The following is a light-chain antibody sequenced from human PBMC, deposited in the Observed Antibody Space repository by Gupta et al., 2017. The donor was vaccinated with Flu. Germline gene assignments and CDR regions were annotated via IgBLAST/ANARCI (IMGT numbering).Light chain of an antibody. Sequence: SELIQDPAVAVALGQTVRITCQGDSLRSNYASWYQQKPGQAPILVIYGKNNRPSGIPGRFSGSSSGDTASLTITGAQAEDEADYYCDSRDSSDNHWVFGGGTKRTVL. J-gene: IGLJ3*02. CDR1: SLRSNY. CDR3: DSRDSSDNHWV. V-gene: IGLV3-19*01. CDR2: GKN.